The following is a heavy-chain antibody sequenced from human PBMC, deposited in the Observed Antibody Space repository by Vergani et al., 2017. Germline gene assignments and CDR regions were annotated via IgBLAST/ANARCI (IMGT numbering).Heavy chain of an antibody. CDR3: ARTSHKLRYFDWLLIY. CDR1: GYTFTSYG. Sequence: QVPLVQSGAEVKKPGASVKVSCTASGYTFTSYGISWVRQAPGQGLEWMGWISAYNGNTNYAQKLQGRVTMTTDTSTSTAYMELSSLRSEDTAVYYCARTSHKLRYFDWLLIYWGQGTLVTVSS. J-gene: IGHJ4*02. D-gene: IGHD3-9*01. CDR2: ISAYNGNT. V-gene: IGHV1-18*01.